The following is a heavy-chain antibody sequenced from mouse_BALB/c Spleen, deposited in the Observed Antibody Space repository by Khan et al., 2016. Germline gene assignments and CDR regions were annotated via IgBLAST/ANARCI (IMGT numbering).Heavy chain of an antibody. D-gene: IGHD4-1*01. CDR2: IDPANGNT. Sequence: VQLKQSGAELVKPGASVKLSCTASGFNIKDTYMHWVKQRPEQGLEWIGRIDPANGNTKYDPKFQGKATITADTSSNTAYLQLSSLTSEDTAVYYCASSLSGTRAWFAYWGQGTLVTVSA. J-gene: IGHJ3*01. CDR3: ASSLSGTRAWFAY. CDR1: GFNIKDTY. V-gene: IGHV14-3*02.